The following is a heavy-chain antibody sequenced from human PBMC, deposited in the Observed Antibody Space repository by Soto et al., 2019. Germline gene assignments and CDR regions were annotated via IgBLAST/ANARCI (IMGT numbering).Heavy chain of an antibody. J-gene: IGHJ5*02. D-gene: IGHD6-19*01. Sequence: QVTLKESGPVLVKPTEPLTLRCTVSGLSITDSEMGVSWIRLPPGQPLEWLAHIDSSGEKSYRTFLKSRLALSKDTSKSQIVLTMTNMDPADTATYYCARRHLAVAVSPWFDPWGQGIPVTVSS. CDR3: ARRHLAVAVSPWFDP. CDR1: GLSITDSEMG. CDR2: IDSSGEK. V-gene: IGHV2-26*01.